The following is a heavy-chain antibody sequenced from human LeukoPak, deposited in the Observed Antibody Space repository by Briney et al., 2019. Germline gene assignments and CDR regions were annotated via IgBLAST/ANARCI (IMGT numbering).Heavy chain of an antibody. V-gene: IGHV3-23*01. CDR3: ARDAWRRVFYYGMDV. CDR1: RFNFRGYA. Sequence: GGSLRLSCAASRFNFRGYAMSWVRQAPGKGLEWVSAISGSGGRAHYADSVRGRFTISRDNSQNTLQLQMNSLRAEDTALYFCARDAWRRVFYYGMDVWGQGTTVAVAS. CDR2: ISGSGGRA. D-gene: IGHD5-12*01. J-gene: IGHJ6*02.